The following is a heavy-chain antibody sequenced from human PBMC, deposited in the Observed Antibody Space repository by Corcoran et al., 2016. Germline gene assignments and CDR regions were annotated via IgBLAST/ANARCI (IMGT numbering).Heavy chain of an antibody. D-gene: IGHD2-21*01. Sequence: QVQLQQWGAGLLKPSETLSLTCAVYGGSFNDYFWTWIRQPPGKGLEWIGGINHRGTTNYNPSLRSRVTISVDTSKSQFSLKLNSVTAADTAVYYCVSQMGDNSHNRIDPWGQGILVTVSS. CDR1: GGSFNDYF. J-gene: IGHJ5*02. V-gene: IGHV4-34*01. CDR3: VSQMGDNSHNRIDP. CDR2: INHRGTT.